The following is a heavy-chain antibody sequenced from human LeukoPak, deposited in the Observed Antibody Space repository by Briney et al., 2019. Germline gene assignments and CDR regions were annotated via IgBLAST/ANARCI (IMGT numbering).Heavy chain of an antibody. CDR1: GYILTELS. CDR3: VIMSHTVVPTARIYYYMDI. Sequence: GASVKVSCKVSGYILTELSIHWVRQAPGKGLEWMGRFDLENATTMSAQTFQGRATMTEDTSTDTAYMELRSLRSDDTAIYYCVIMSHTVVPTARIYYYMDIWGTGTTVIVSS. V-gene: IGHV1-24*01. J-gene: IGHJ6*03. D-gene: IGHD1-1*01. CDR2: FDLENATT.